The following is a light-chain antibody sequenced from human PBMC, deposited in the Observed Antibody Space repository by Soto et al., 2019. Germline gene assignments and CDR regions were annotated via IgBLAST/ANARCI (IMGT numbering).Light chain of an antibody. J-gene: IGLJ2*01. CDR3: CSHPFTNTHVV. Sequence: QSALTQPASVSGSPGQSITISCTGTSSDVGDYDFVHWYQQYPGKAPKLIIYDVYNRPSGVSLRFSGSKSGNTASLTIFGLQAEDEADYYCCSHPFTNTHVVFGAGTKLTVL. V-gene: IGLV2-14*01. CDR1: SSDVGDYDF. CDR2: DVY.